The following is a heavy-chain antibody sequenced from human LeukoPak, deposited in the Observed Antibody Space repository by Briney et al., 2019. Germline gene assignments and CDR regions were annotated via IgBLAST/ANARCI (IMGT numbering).Heavy chain of an antibody. J-gene: IGHJ4*02. Sequence: GGSLRLSCAASGFTFSSYSMNWVRQAPGKGLEWVSSISSSSSYIYYADSVKGRFTISRDNAKNSLYLQMNSLRAEDTAVYYCARVLYYDSSGYYAPINYFDYWGQGTLVTVSS. V-gene: IGHV3-21*01. CDR3: ARVLYYDSSGYYAPINYFDY. D-gene: IGHD3-22*01. CDR1: GFTFSSYS. CDR2: ISSSSSYI.